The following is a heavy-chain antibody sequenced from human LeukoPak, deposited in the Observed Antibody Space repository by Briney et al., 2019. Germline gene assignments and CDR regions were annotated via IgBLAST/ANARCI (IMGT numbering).Heavy chain of an antibody. CDR1: GGSISSYY. V-gene: IGHV4-59*01. D-gene: IGHD3-3*01. CDR3: ARATYYDFWSGYYSPVPRFDY. CDR2: IYYSGST. J-gene: IGHJ4*02. Sequence: PSETLSLTCTVPGGSISSYYWSWIRQPPGKGLEWIGYIYYSGSTNYNPPLKSRVTISVDTSKNQFSLKLSSVTAADTAVYYCARATYYDFWSGYYSPVPRFDYWGQGTLVTVSS.